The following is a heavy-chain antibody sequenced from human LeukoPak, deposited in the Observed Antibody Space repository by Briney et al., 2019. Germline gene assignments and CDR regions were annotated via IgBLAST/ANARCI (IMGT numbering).Heavy chain of an antibody. CDR1: GFTFSSYS. V-gene: IGHV3-21*01. Sequence: GGSLRLSCAASGFTFSSYSMNWVRQAPGKGLEWVSSISSSSSYIYYADSVKGRFTISRDNAKNSLYLQMNSLRAEDTAMYYCARVVGATKFDYWGQGTLVTVSS. J-gene: IGHJ4*02. CDR3: ARVVGATKFDY. D-gene: IGHD1-26*01. CDR2: ISSSSSYI.